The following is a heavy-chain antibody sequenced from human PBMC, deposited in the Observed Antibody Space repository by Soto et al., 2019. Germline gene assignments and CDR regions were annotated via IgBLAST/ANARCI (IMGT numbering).Heavy chain of an antibody. CDR1: GGSVRGYD. Sequence: KPSGTLALSCTVCGGSVRGYDWAGILQPPGKGLEWIGYIFYSGVTNYNPSLKSRVTLSVDTSKNQFSLKLRSVTAADTAVYYCARVGSSGWSPDYWGRGTLVTVSS. D-gene: IGHD6-19*01. V-gene: IGHV4-59*02. CDR3: ARVGSSGWSPDY. CDR2: IFYSGVT. J-gene: IGHJ4*02.